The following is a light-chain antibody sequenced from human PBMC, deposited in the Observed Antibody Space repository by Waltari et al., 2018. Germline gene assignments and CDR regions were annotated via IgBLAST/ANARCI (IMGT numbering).Light chain of an antibody. CDR2: KAS. V-gene: IGKV1-5*03. CDR1: QGISNW. J-gene: IGKJ4*01. CDR3: QQYNSYSLLT. Sequence: DIQMTQSPSTLSASVGARVTIHCRASQGISNWLAWYQQKPGKAPKLLIYKASTLESGVPSRFSGSGSGTEFTLTISSLQPDDFATYYCQQYNSYSLLTFGGGTKVEIK.